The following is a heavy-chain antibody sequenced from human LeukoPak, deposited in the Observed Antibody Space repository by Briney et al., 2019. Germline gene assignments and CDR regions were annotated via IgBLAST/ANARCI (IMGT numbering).Heavy chain of an antibody. Sequence: ASVKVSCTASGYTFTIYGISWVRQAPGQGLEWMGWISAYSGDTNSAQNLQGRVTMTTDTSTSTAYMELRSLRSDDTAVYYCARDGSGTYSFDYWGQGTLVTVSS. CDR3: ARDGSGTYSFDY. CDR1: GYTFTIYG. CDR2: ISAYSGDT. D-gene: IGHD1-26*01. J-gene: IGHJ4*02. V-gene: IGHV1-18*01.